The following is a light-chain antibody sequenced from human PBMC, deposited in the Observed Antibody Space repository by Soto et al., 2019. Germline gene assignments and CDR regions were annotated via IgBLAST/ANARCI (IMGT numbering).Light chain of an antibody. CDR1: SSDVGGYNY. Sequence: QSALTQPDSVSGSTGHAITISCTGTSSDVGGYNYVSWYQQHPGKAPKLMIYEVSNRPSGVSNRFSGSKSGNTASLTISGLQAEDEADYYCSSYTSSSTWVFGGGTQLTV. CDR3: SSYTSSSTWV. J-gene: IGLJ3*02. V-gene: IGLV2-14*01. CDR2: EVS.